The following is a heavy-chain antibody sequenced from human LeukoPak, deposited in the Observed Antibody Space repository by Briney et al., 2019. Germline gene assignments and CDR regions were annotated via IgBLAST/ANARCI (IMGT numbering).Heavy chain of an antibody. J-gene: IGHJ5*02. CDR2: INHSGST. D-gene: IGHD6-13*01. Sequence: PSETLSLTCAIYGGSFSGYYWSWIRQPPGKGLEWIGEINHSGSTNYNPSLKSRVTISVDTSKNQFSLKLSSVTAADTAVYYCARHRRAAAVRYWFDPWGQGTLVTVSS. CDR1: GGSFSGYY. CDR3: ARHRRAAAVRYWFDP. V-gene: IGHV4-34*01.